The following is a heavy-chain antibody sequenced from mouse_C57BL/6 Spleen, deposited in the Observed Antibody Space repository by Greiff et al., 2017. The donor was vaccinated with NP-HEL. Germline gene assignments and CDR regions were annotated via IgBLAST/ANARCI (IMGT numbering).Heavy chain of an antibody. D-gene: IGHD2-1*01. J-gene: IGHJ4*01. CDR2: LSSGSSTI. V-gene: IGHV5-17*01. CDR3: ARVYYGNYYYAMDY. Sequence: EVKVVESGGGLVKPGGSLKLSCAASGFTFSDYGMHWVRQAPEKGLEWVAYLSSGSSTIYSADTVKGRFTISRDNAKNTLFLQMTSLRSEDTAMYYCARVYYGNYYYAMDYWGQGTSVTVSS. CDR1: GFTFSDYG.